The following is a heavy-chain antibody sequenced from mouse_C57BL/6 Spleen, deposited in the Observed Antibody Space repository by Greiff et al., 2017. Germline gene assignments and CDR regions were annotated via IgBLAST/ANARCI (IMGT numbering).Heavy chain of an antibody. D-gene: IGHD1-1*01. CDR2: IRSKSNNYAT. J-gene: IGHJ2*01. CDR3: TTVVATGDY. CDR1: GFSFNTYA. V-gene: IGHV10-1*01. Sequence: EVKLMESGGGLVQPKGSLKLSCAASGFSFNTYAMNWVRQAPGKGLEWVARIRSKSNNYATYYADSVKDRFTISRDDSESMLYLQMNNLKTEDTAMYYCTTVVATGDYWGQGTTLTVSS.